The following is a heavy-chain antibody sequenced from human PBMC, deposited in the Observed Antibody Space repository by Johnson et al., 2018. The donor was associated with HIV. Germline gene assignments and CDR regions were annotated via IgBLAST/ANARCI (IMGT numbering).Heavy chain of an antibody. CDR3: AREGKDAFDI. CDR2: ITWDGGST. CDR1: GFTFDDYA. Sequence: VQLVESGGGLVQPGGSLKLACAASGFTFDDYAMHWVRQAPGKGLEWVSLITWDGGSTYYADSVKGRFTISRDNSKNTLFLQMNSLRAEDTAVYYCAREGKDAFDIWGQGTMVTVSS. J-gene: IGHJ3*02. D-gene: IGHD3-10*01. V-gene: IGHV3-43D*03.